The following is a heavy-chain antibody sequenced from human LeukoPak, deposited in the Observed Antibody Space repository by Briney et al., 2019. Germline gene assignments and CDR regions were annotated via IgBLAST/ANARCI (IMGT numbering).Heavy chain of an antibody. Sequence: SETLSLTCTVSGGSISSGDYYWSWIRQPPGKGLEWIGYIYYSGSTYYNPSLKSRVTISVDTSKNQFSLKLSSVTAADTAVYYCARARRYCSSTSCYEIDYWGQGTLVTVSS. V-gene: IGHV4-30-4*08. CDR3: ARARRYCSSTSCYEIDY. D-gene: IGHD2-2*01. J-gene: IGHJ4*02. CDR2: IYYSGST. CDR1: GGSISSGDYY.